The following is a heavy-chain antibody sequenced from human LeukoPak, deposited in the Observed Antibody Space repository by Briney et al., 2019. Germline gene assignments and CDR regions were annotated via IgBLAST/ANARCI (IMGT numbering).Heavy chain of an antibody. J-gene: IGHJ6*02. V-gene: IGHV3-48*03. CDR1: GFTFSSYE. D-gene: IGHD2-2*01. CDR2: ISSSGHTI. CDR3: AREKYQRSTSFYYYYGMDV. Sequence: GGSLRLSCAASGFTFSSYELNWVRQAPGKGLEWVSYISSSGHTIYYADSVKGRFSVSRDNSKNSLYLQMNSLRAEDTAVYYCAREKYQRSTSFYYYYGMDVWGQGTTVTVSS.